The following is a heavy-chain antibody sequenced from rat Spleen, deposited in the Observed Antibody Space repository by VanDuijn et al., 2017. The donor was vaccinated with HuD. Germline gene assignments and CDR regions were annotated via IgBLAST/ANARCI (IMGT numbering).Heavy chain of an antibody. CDR2: ITNTGGIT. V-gene: IGHV5-31*01. Sequence: EVQLVESGGGLVQPGRSLKLSCVASGFTLNNYWMTWIRQAPGRGLEWVASITNTGGITYYPDSVKGRFTISRDNAENTVYLQMNSLRSEDTATYFCGKDMNYYSTYPFYVMGAWGQGTSVTVSS. D-gene: IGHD1-2*01. J-gene: IGHJ4*01. CDR3: GKDMNYYSTYPFYVMGA. CDR1: GFTLNNYW.